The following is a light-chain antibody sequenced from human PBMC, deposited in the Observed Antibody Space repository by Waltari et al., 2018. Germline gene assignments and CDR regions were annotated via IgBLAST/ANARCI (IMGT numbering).Light chain of an antibody. J-gene: IGLJ2*01. CDR3: SSYTSSNPLV. CDR2: DVS. V-gene: IGLV2-14*03. Sequence: QSALTQPASVSGSPGQSITISCTGTSSDVGAYTYVSWYQHHPGKAPKRMIYDVSKRPAGVSNHSSAAKSANPASLTISALQAEDEADYYCSSYTSSNPLVFGGGTTLTVL. CDR1: SSDVGAYTY.